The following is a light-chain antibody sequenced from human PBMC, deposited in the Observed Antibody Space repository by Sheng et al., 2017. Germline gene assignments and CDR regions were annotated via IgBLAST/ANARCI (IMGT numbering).Light chain of an antibody. Sequence: DIQMTQSPSSLSASVGDRVTITCRASQSISSYLNWYQQKPGKAPKLLIYAASSLQSGVPSRFSGSGSGTDFTLTISSLQPEDFATYYCQQSYSTLEYTLDQGTKL. J-gene: IGKJ2*01. V-gene: IGKV1-39*01. CDR2: AAS. CDR1: QSISSY. CDR3: QQSYSTLEYT.